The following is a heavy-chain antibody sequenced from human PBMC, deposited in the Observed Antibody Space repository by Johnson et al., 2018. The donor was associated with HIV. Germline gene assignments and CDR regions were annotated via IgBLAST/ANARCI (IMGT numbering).Heavy chain of an antibody. Sequence: QVKLLESGGGVVQPGRSLRLSCAASGFTFSSYAMHWVRQAPGKGLEWVAAISYDESNKYYADSVKGRFTISRDNYKKTLYLQMNSLRAEDTAVYYCAREESIVVAIAIQAFDIWGQGTMVTVSS. CDR1: GFTFSSYA. CDR3: AREESIVVAIAIQAFDI. CDR2: ISYDESNK. V-gene: IGHV3-30-3*01. J-gene: IGHJ3*02. D-gene: IGHD2-21*01.